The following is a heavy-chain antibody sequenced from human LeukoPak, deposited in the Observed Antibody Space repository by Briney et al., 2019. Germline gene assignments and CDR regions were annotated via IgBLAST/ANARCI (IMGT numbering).Heavy chain of an antibody. CDR1: GGSISSYY. D-gene: IGHD3-10*01. CDR2: INNSGST. J-gene: IGHJ4*02. V-gene: IGHV4-4*07. CDR3: ARAIWYGSGTTAFDY. Sequence: PSETLSLTCTVSGGSISSYYWSWIRQPAGKGLEWIGRINNSGSTNYNTNYNPSLTSRVTMSVDTSKNQFSLKLNSVSAADTAVYFCARAIWYGSGTTAFDYWGQGTLVTVSP.